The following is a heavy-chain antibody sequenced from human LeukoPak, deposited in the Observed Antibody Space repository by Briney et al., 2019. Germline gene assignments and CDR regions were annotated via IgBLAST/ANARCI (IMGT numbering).Heavy chain of an antibody. CDR3: AKGHCSSTSCFPYYYYMDV. J-gene: IGHJ6*03. D-gene: IGHD2-2*01. V-gene: IGHV3-9*01. CDR2: ISRNSGSI. CDR1: GFTFDDYA. Sequence: GRSLRLSCAASGFTFDDYAMHWVRQAPGKGLEWVSGISRNSGSIGYADSVKGRFTISRDNAKNSLYLQMNSLRAEDTALYYCAKGHCSSTSCFPYYYYMDVWGKGTTVTVSS.